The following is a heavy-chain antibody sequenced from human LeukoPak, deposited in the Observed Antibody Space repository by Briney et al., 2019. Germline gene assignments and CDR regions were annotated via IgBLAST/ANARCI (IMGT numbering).Heavy chain of an antibody. J-gene: IGHJ4*02. D-gene: IGHD3-10*01. V-gene: IGHV4-34*01. CDR3: ARARRITMVRGVPLNDY. Sequence: SETLSLTCAVYDGSFSGYYWGWIRQPPGKGLEWIGEINHSGSTNYNPSLKSRVTISVDTSKNQFSLKLSSVTAADTAVYYCARARRITMVRGVPLNDYWGQGTLVTVSS. CDR2: INHSGST. CDR1: DGSFSGYY.